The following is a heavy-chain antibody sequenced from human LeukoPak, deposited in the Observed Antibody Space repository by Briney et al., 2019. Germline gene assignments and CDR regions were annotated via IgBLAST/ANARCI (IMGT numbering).Heavy chain of an antibody. J-gene: IGHJ5*02. Sequence: SETLCLTCTVSGGSISSGGYYRSWIRQRPGKGLEWIGYIYYSGGTYYNPSLKSRVTISVDTSKNQFSLKLSSVTAADTAVYYCAREGAYCSSTSCRKKAWFDPWGQGTLVTVSS. CDR2: IYYSGGT. V-gene: IGHV4-31*03. D-gene: IGHD2-2*01. CDR1: GGSISSGGYY. CDR3: AREGAYCSSTSCRKKAWFDP.